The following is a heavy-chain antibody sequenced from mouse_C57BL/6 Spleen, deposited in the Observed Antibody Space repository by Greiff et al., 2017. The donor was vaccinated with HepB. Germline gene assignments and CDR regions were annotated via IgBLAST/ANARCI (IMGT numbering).Heavy chain of an antibody. CDR3: ARPLSSGYFDV. CDR1: GFTFSSYG. J-gene: IGHJ1*03. D-gene: IGHD3-1*01. CDR2: ISSGGSYT. V-gene: IGHV5-6*02. Sequence: EVKLVESGGDLVKPGGSLKLSCAASGFTFSSYGMSWVRQTPDKRLEWVATISSGGSYTYYPDSVKGRFTISRDNAKNTLYLQMSSLTSEDTAMSYCARPLSSGYFDVWGTGTTVTVSS.